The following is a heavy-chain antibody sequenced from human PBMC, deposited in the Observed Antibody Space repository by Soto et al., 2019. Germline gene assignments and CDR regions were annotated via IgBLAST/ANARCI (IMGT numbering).Heavy chain of an antibody. CDR3: ATTLGGPIDH. D-gene: IGHD2-15*01. CDR2: FYYTGVT. J-gene: IGHJ4*02. V-gene: IGHV4-59*08. Sequence: ASETLSLTCTVSGGSISSYYCGWFRQPPGKGLEYIGYFYYTGVTNYNPSLKSRVTISVDRSKNQFSLQLSSVTAADTAVYYCATTLGGPIDHWGQGTLVTVSS. CDR1: GGSISSYY.